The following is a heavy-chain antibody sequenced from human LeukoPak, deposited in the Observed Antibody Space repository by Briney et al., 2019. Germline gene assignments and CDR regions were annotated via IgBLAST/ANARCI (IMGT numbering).Heavy chain of an antibody. Sequence: PGGSLRLSCAASGFTFSSYAMHWVRQAPGKGLEYVSAISSNGGSTYYANSVKGRFTISRDNSKNTLYLQMGSLRAEDMAVYYCARARGGFDLWGRGTLVTVSS. CDR2: ISSNGGST. V-gene: IGHV3-64*01. D-gene: IGHD3-10*01. CDR1: GFTFSSYA. CDR3: ARARGGFDL. J-gene: IGHJ2*01.